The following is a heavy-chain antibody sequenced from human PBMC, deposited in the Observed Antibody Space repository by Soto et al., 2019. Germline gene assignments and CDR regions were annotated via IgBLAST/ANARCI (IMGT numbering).Heavy chain of an antibody. J-gene: IGHJ5*02. CDR2: MNPNSGNT. CDR3: ARVRYFGWLFSSNWFAP. CDR1: GYTFTSYD. V-gene: IGHV1-8*01. D-gene: IGHD3-9*01. Sequence: GASVKVSCKASGYTFTSYDINWVRQATGQGLEWMGWMNPNSGNTGYAQKFQGRVTMTRNTSISTAYMELSSLRSEDTAVYYCARVRYFGWLFSSNWFAPWGQGTLVTVS.